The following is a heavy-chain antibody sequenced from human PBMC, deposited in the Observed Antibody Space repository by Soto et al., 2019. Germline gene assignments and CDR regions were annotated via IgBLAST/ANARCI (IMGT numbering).Heavy chain of an antibody. CDR2: ISGGGSNT. CDR3: AKDSNKYSSSLRGRYFDY. Sequence: EVQLLESGGGSVQRGGSLRLSCAASGFTFSSYVMSWVRQAPGKGLEGVAGISGGGSNTFYADSVKGRFTISRDNSKNTLLLQINNLRDEDTAIYYCAKDSNKYSSSLRGRYFDYWGQGILVTVSS. J-gene: IGHJ4*02. V-gene: IGHV3-23*01. D-gene: IGHD6-6*01. CDR1: GFTFSSYV.